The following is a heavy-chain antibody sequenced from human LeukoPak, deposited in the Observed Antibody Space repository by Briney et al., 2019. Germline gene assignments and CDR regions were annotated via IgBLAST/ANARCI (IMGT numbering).Heavy chain of an antibody. J-gene: IGHJ4*02. Sequence: GGSLRLSCAASGFTLSSYAMSWVRQAPGKGLEWVSAISDTGNTYHADSVKGRFTISRDSSKNTLLLQMNRLRPEEAAVYYCAKAPVTTCRGAFCYPFDYWGLGTLVTVSS. CDR3: AKAPVTTCRGAFCYPFDY. CDR1: GFTLSSYA. D-gene: IGHD2-15*01. V-gene: IGHV3-23*01. CDR2: ISDTGNT.